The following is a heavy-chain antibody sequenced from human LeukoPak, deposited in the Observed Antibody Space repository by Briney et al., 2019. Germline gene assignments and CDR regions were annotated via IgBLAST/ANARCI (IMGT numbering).Heavy chain of an antibody. V-gene: IGHV4-39*01. CDR1: GGSISRSSYY. Sequence: SETLSLTCTVSGGSISRSSYYWGWIRQPPGKGLQWIGSIYYSDSGKMYYNPSLKSRVTISADTSKNQFSLKVSSVTAADTAVYYCARSGKLNVLRYFDWLLLPFDPWGQGTLVTVSS. CDR3: ARSGKLNVLRYFDWLLLPFDP. D-gene: IGHD3-9*01. J-gene: IGHJ5*02. CDR2: IYYSDSGKM.